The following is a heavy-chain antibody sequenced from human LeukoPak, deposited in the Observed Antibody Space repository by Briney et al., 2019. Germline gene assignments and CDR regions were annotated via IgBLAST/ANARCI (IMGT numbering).Heavy chain of an antibody. CDR3: ARMRHGDYFDY. V-gene: IGHV4-61*01. CDR1: GGSVSSGIYY. D-gene: IGHD4-17*01. J-gene: IGHJ4*02. CDR2: ISHTYSGTT. Sequence: SETLSLTCTVSGGSVSSGIYYWSWIRQPPGKGLEWIGYISHTYSGTTNYNPSLKSRVTISVDTSKNQFSLKLSSVTAADTAVYYCARMRHGDYFDYWGQGTRVTVSS.